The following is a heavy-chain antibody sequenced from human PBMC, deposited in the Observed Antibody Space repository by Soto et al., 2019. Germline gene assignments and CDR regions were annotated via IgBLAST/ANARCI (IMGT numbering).Heavy chain of an antibody. Sequence: QVQLVQSGAEVKKPGASVKVSCKASGYTFTSFGISRVRQAPGEALEWMGWISTYNGNTKYAQKLQGRVTMTTDTSTSIVYMELRSLRSDVTAVYYCARDLSGNPGYWGQGTLVSVSS. D-gene: IGHD2-15*01. CDR3: ARDLSGNPGY. V-gene: IGHV1-18*01. CDR2: ISTYNGNT. J-gene: IGHJ4*02. CDR1: GYTFTSFG.